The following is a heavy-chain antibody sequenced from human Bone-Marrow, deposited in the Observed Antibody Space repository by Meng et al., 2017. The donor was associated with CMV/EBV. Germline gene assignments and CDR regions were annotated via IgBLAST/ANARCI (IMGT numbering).Heavy chain of an antibody. J-gene: IGHJ6*02. Sequence: PLVQSVGVVQKPGAAVKVSCKSSGYSFTCDYMRHSRQCPGQGLEWMGWMNPNSGGTNTAQKIQGRVTMTRETSISTAYKELSRLRSDDTAVEYCARETAVPGDRYYYYNGMDVWGQGTTVTVSS. CDR3: ARETAVPGDRYYYYNGMDV. D-gene: IGHD6-19*01. CDR1: GYSFTCDY. CDR2: MNPNSGGT. V-gene: IGHV1-2*02.